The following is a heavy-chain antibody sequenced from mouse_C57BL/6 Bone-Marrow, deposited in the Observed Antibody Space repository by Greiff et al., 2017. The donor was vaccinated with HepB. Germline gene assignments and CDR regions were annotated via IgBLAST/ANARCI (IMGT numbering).Heavy chain of an antibody. Sequence: QVQLQQSGAELVRPGASVTLSCKASGYTFTDYEMHWVKQTPVHGLEWIGAIDPETGGTAYTQKFKGKAILTADKSSSTAYMELRSLTSEDSAVYYCTRVYYYAMDYWGQGTSVTVSS. CDR1: GYTFTDYE. V-gene: IGHV1-15*01. CDR3: TRVYYYAMDY. J-gene: IGHJ4*01. CDR2: IDPETGGT.